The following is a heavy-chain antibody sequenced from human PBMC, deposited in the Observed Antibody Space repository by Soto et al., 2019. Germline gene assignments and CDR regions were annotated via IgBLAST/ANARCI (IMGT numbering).Heavy chain of an antibody. CDR3: ARAAYSGDGLDI. CDR2: IKEDGSKI. CDR1: RFTFSNYW. Sequence: DVLLVESGGGLVQPGGSLRLSCAAYRFTFSNYWMTWVRQAPGKGLEWVANIKEDGSKISHVDSVKGRFTISRDNAKNALYLQTNSLRAEDTAVYYCARAAYSGDGLDIWGQGTTVTVS. V-gene: IGHV3-7*04. D-gene: IGHD5-18*01. J-gene: IGHJ6*02.